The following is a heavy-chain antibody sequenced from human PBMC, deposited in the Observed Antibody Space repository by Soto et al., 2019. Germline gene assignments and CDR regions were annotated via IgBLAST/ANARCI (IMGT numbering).Heavy chain of an antibody. Sequence: PSETLSLTCAVDGGCFSGYYWSWIRQPPGKGLEWVGEINHSGSTNYNPSLKSRVTISVDTSKNQFALKLSSVTAADTAVYYCASGGIVATQYYMYVWAQRNTVTVS. CDR1: GGCFSGYY. CDR3: ASGGIVATQYYMYV. J-gene: IGHJ6*03. CDR2: INHSGST. D-gene: IGHD5-12*01. V-gene: IGHV4-34*01.